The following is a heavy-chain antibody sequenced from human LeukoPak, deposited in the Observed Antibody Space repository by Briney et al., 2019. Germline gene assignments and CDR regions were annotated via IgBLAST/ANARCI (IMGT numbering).Heavy chain of an antibody. CDR2: INLNAVTT. D-gene: IGHD6-25*01. CDR3: AREGAAEAKNFDY. Sequence: GASVKVSFKASGYTFTNYYIHWMRQAPGQGLEWVGIINLNAVTTRYAQKFQGRITVTRDTSTSTVYMELSSLRSEDTAVYFCAREGAAEAKNFDYWGQGTLVIVSS. V-gene: IGHV1-46*01. J-gene: IGHJ4*02. CDR1: GYTFTNYY.